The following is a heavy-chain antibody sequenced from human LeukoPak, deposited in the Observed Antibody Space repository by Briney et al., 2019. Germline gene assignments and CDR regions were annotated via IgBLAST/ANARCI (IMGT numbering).Heavy chain of an antibody. D-gene: IGHD3-16*02. J-gene: IGHJ4*02. CDR3: AKDWGNYDYVWGSYRPGYFDY. V-gene: IGHV3-23*01. Sequence: GGSLRLSCAASGVTFISYSMSGVRQAPGKGLEWVSAISGSGGSTYYADSVKGRFTISRDNSKNTLYLQMNSLRAEDTAVYYCAKDWGNYDYVWGSYRPGYFDYWGQGTLVTVSS. CDR1: GVTFISYS. CDR2: ISGSGGST.